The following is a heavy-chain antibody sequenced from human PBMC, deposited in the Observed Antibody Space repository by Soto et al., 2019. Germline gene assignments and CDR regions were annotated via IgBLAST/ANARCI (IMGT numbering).Heavy chain of an antibody. CDR1: GFTFSSCA. D-gene: IGHD1-26*01. V-gene: IGHV3-23*01. CDR3: AKDVPRDQWGSYYYYMDV. CDR2: ITGSADST. Sequence: GGSLRLSCAASGFTFSSCAMSWVRQAPGKGLEWVSAITGSADSTDYADSVKGRFTIARDNSKNTLYLQMNSLRAEDTAVYYCAKDVPRDQWGSYYYYMDVWGKGTTVTVSS. J-gene: IGHJ6*03.